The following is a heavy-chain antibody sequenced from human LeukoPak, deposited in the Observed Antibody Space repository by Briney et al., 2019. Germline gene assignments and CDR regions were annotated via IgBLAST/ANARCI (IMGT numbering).Heavy chain of an antibody. CDR2: INHSGST. J-gene: IGHJ5*02. V-gene: IGHV4-34*01. CDR1: GGSFSGYY. Sequence: PSETLSLTCAVYGGSFSGYYWSWIRQPPGKGLEWIGEINHSGSTNYNPSLKSRATISVVTSKNQFSLKLRSVTAADTAVYYCAREGYDFWSGRTQFNWFDPWGQGTLVTVSS. CDR3: AREGYDFWSGRTQFNWFDP. D-gene: IGHD3-3*01.